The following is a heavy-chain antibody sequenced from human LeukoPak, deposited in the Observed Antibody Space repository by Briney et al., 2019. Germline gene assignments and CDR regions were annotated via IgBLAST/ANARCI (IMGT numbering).Heavy chain of an antibody. V-gene: IGHV3-23*01. CDR2: ISGSGGST. Sequence: GGSLRLSCAVSGFSFSSYAMSWVRQAPGKGLEWVSVISGSGGSTYYADSVKGRFTISRDNSKNTLYLQMNSLRAENTVVYYCAKGDDYGDYDWFDPWGQGTLVTVSS. CDR1: GFSFSSYA. CDR3: AKGDDYGDYDWFDP. D-gene: IGHD4-17*01. J-gene: IGHJ5*02.